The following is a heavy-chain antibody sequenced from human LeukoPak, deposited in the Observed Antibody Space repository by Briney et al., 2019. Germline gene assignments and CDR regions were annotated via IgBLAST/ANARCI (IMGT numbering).Heavy chain of an antibody. J-gene: IGHJ4*02. CDR2: ISGSGGST. Sequence: GGSLRLSCAASGFTLSCCAMSWVRQAPGKGLEWVSAISGSGGSTYYADSVKGRFTISRDDSKNTLYLQMNSLRAEDTAVYYCAKGRGIAVPNWGQGTLVTVSS. V-gene: IGHV3-23*01. D-gene: IGHD6-19*01. CDR3: AKGRGIAVPN. CDR1: GFTLSCCA.